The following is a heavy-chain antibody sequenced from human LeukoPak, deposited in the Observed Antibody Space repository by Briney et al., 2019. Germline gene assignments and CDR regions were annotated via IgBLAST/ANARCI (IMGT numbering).Heavy chain of an antibody. CDR2: IKNDGAVK. V-gene: IGHV3-7*01. CDR1: GFTFSYHW. CDR3: AKDSYSKGDF. J-gene: IGHJ4*02. D-gene: IGHD6-13*01. Sequence: GGSLRLSCAASGFTFSYHWMTWVRQAPGKGLEWVANIKNDGAVKNYVDSVKGRFTISRDNAKNSLYPQMNSLSAEDTAVYYCAKDSYSKGDFWGQGVLVTVSS.